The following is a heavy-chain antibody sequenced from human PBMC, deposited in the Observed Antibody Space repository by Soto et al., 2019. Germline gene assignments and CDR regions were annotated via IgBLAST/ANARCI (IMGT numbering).Heavy chain of an antibody. CDR3: ERERVTTYSTNWFDP. D-gene: IGHD4-17*01. Sequence: QVQLVESGGGVVQPCRSLRLSCAASGFTFSSYAMHWVSQAPGKGLEWVAVISYDGSNKYYADSVKGRFTISRDNSKHTLYLQMNRLRAEDTAVYYCERERVTTYSTNWFDPWGQGTLVTVSS. CDR2: ISYDGSNK. V-gene: IGHV3-30-3*01. CDR1: GFTFSSYA. J-gene: IGHJ5*02.